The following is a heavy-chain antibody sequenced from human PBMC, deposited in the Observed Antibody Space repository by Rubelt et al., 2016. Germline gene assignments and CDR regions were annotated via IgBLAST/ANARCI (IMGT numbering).Heavy chain of an antibody. CDR3: ARDGWEGSSAYYYDPVDL. V-gene: IGHV3-30*03. D-gene: IGHD3-22*01. J-gene: IGHJ4*02. CDR2: ISYDGSNK. Sequence: EFGGGVVQPGRSLRLSCAASGFTFSSYGMHWVRQAPGKGLEWVAVISYDGSNKYYADSVKGRFTISRDDAKNSLYLQMNSLRAEDTAVYYCARDGWEGSSAYYYDPVDLWGQGTLVTVSS. CDR1: GFTFSSYG.